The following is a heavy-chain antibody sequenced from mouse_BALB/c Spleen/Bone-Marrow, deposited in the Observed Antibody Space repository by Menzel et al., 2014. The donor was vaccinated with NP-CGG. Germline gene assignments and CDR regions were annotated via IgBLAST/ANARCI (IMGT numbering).Heavy chain of an antibody. D-gene: IGHD1-1*01. J-gene: IGHJ3*01. CDR3: ASYYYGSSGFAF. Sequence: VQLKHSGAELVKPGASVKLSCTASGFNIKDTYMHWVKQRPEQGLEWIGRIDPANGNTKYDPKFQGKATITADTSTNTAYLQLSSLTSEDTAVYYCASYYYGSSGFAFWSQRTPVSAPA. CDR2: IDPANGNT. V-gene: IGHV14-3*02. CDR1: GFNIKDTY.